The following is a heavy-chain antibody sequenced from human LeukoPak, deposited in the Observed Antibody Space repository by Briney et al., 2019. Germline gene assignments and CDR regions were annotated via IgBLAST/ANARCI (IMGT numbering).Heavy chain of an antibody. D-gene: IGHD1-26*01. Sequence: SETLSLTCTVSGGSISSYYWSWIRQPAGKGLEWIGRIYTSGSTNYNPSLKSRVTISVDTSKNQFSLKLSSVIAADTAVYYCARVRGSYGFDYFDYWGQGTLVTVSP. CDR3: ARVRGSYGFDYFDY. CDR1: GGSISSYY. J-gene: IGHJ4*02. CDR2: IYTSGST. V-gene: IGHV4-4*07.